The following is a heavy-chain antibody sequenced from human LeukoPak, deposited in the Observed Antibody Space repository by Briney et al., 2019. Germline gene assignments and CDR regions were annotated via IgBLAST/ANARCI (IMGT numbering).Heavy chain of an antibody. CDR2: IHTSGST. CDR3: ARLYCSSTSCYAPFDY. V-gene: IGHV4-4*07. CDR1: GGSISSCY. Sequence: SETLSLTCTVSGGSISSCYWSWIRQPAGKGLEWIGRIHTSGSTNYNPSLKSRVTMSVDTSKNQFSLKLSSVTAADTAVYYCARLYCSSTSCYAPFDYWGQGTLVTVSS. D-gene: IGHD2-2*01. J-gene: IGHJ4*02.